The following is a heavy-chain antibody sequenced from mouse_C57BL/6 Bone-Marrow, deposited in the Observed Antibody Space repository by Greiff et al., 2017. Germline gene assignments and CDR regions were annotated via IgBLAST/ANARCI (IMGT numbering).Heavy chain of an antibody. V-gene: IGHV1-15*01. J-gene: IGHJ1*03. CDR3: TATSYFDV. CDR2: IDPETGGT. Sequence: VQLQQSGTVLARPGASVTLSCKASGYTFTDYEMHWVKQTPVHGLEWIGAIDPETGGTAYNQKFKGKAILTADKSSSTAYMELRSLTSEDSAVYYCTATSYFDVWGTGTTVTVSS. CDR1: GYTFTDYE.